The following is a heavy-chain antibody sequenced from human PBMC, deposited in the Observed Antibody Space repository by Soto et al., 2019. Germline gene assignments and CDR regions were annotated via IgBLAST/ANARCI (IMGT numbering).Heavy chain of an antibody. CDR2: INPSGGST. Sequence: ASVKVSCKASGYTFTSYYMHWVRQAPGQGLEWMGIINPSGGSTSYAQKFQGRVTMTRDTSTSTVYMELSSLRSEDTAVYYCAREGSSRVVAATWFPSNFDYWGQGTLVTVSS. CDR3: AREGSSRVVAATWFPSNFDY. V-gene: IGHV1-46*01. CDR1: GYTFTSYY. D-gene: IGHD2-15*01. J-gene: IGHJ4*02.